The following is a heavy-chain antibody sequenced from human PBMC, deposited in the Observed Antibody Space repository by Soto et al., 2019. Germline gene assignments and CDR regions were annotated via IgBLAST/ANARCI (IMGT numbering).Heavy chain of an antibody. Sequence: AGGSLRLSCAGSGFTFSRYSMHWVRQAPGKGLEWVSSIGTRSDIYYADSVKGRFTISRDNAKNSLSLQMNSLRAEDTGVYYCAREETAWPLAYGLDVWGQGTTVTAP. CDR2: IGTRSDI. D-gene: IGHD2-21*02. V-gene: IGHV3-21*01. CDR1: GFTFSRYS. CDR3: AREETAWPLAYGLDV. J-gene: IGHJ6*02.